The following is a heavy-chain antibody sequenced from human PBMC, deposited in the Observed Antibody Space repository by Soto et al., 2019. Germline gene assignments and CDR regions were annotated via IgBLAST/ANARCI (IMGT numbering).Heavy chain of an antibody. D-gene: IGHD2-21*01. CDR3: ASPYSPDYYYYGMDV. V-gene: IGHV3-48*04. Sequence: QLGGSLRLSCAASGFTFSSYSMNWVRQAPGKGLEWVSYISSSSSTIYYADSVKGRFTISRDNAKNSLYLQMNSLRAEDTAVYYCASPYSPDYYYYGMDVWGQGTTVTVSS. CDR1: GFTFSSYS. CDR2: ISSSSSTI. J-gene: IGHJ6*02.